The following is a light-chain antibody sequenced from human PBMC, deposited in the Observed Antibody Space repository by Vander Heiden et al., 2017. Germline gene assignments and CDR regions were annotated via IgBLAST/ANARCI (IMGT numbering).Light chain of an antibody. CDR2: AAS. CDR1: QSISSY. Sequence: DIQMTQSPSSLSASVGDRVTITCRASQSISSYLNWYQQKPGKAPKLLIYAASSLQSGVPSRFSGSGSGTDSTLTISSLQPEDFATYYCQQSYSTPRITFGHGTRLXI. J-gene: IGKJ5*01. CDR3: QQSYSTPRIT. V-gene: IGKV1-39*01.